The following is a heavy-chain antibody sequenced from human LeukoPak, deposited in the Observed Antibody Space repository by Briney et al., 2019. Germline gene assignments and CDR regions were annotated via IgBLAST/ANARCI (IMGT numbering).Heavy chain of an antibody. J-gene: IGHJ4*02. CDR3: ARVHNIAAAGVTFDY. D-gene: IGHD6-13*01. Sequence: GGSLRLSCAASGFIFSSYDMHWVRQAPGKGLEWVAFILYDGSNKSYADSVKGRFTISRDNTKKTLYLQMNSLRAEDTAVYYCARVHNIAAAGVTFDYWGQGTLVTVSS. CDR1: GFIFSSYD. V-gene: IGHV3-30*02. CDR2: ILYDGSNK.